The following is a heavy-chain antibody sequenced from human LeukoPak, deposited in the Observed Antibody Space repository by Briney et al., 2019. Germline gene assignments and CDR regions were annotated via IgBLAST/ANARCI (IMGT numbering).Heavy chain of an antibody. CDR2: ISSSSSYI. V-gene: IGHV3-21*01. Sequence: PGGSLRLSCAASGLTFSSYSMNWVRQAPGKGLEWVSSISSSSSYIYYADSVKGRFTISRDNAKNSLYLQMNSLRAEDTAVYYCARGRYCSSTSCHSFGDVDIWGQGTMVTVSS. J-gene: IGHJ3*02. D-gene: IGHD2-2*02. CDR3: ARGRYCSSTSCHSFGDVDI. CDR1: GLTFSSYS.